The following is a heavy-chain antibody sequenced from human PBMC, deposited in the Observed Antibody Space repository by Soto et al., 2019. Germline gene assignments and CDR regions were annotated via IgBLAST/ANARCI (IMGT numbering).Heavy chain of an antibody. D-gene: IGHD2-21*02. CDR1: GGTFSSYA. CDR2: IIPIFGTA. Sequence: VASVKVSCKASGGTFSSYAISWVRQAPGQGLEWMGGIIPIFGTANYAQKFQGRVTITADESTSTAYMELSSLRSEDTAVYYCARDLGAYCGGDCHNWFDPWGQGTLVTVSS. J-gene: IGHJ5*02. CDR3: ARDLGAYCGGDCHNWFDP. V-gene: IGHV1-69*13.